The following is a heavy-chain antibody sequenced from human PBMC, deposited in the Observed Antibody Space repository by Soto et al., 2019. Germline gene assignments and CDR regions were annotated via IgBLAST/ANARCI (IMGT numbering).Heavy chain of an antibody. Sequence: QVQLVQAGAEVKKPGSSVKVSCKASGGTFSSYAISWVRQAPGQGLEWMGGIIHSFGTANYAQKFQGRVTITADKSTSTAYLELSSLRSEDTAVYYCATVWSGYYEMDYWGQGTLVTVSS. CDR2: IIHSFGTA. V-gene: IGHV1-69*06. J-gene: IGHJ4*02. CDR1: GGTFSSYA. CDR3: ATVWSGYYEMDY. D-gene: IGHD3-3*01.